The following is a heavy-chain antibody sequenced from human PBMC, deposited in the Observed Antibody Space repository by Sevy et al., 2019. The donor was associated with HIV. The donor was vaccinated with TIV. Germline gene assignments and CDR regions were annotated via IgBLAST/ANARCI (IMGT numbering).Heavy chain of an antibody. J-gene: IGHJ4*02. Sequence: GGSLRLSCAASGFTFSSYWMSWVRQAPGKGLEWVANIKQDGSEKYYVDSVKGRFTISRDIAKNSLYLQMNSLRADDTAVYYCARDGYKRYYFDYWCQGPLVTVSS. CDR2: IKQDGSEK. CDR1: GFTFSSYW. V-gene: IGHV3-7*01. CDR3: ARDGYKRYYFDY. D-gene: IGHD5-12*01.